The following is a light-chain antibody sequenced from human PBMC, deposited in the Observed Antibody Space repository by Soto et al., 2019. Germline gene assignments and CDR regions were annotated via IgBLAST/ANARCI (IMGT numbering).Light chain of an antibody. V-gene: IGKV3-20*01. J-gene: IGKJ4*01. CDR3: QQYGSSPLT. CDR1: HSVSSSY. CDR2: GAS. Sequence: EMVLTQSPGTLSLSPGERATRSCRASHSVSSSYLAWYQQRPGQAPRLLIYGASSRATGIPERFSGSGSGTDFTLTISRLEPEDFAVYYCQQYGSSPLTFGGGTKVEIK.